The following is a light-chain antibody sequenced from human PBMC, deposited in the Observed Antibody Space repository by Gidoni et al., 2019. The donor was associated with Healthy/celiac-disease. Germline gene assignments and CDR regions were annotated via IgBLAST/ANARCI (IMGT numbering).Light chain of an antibody. J-gene: IGKJ4*01. V-gene: IGKV2-28*01. CDR3: MQALQAPRLT. CDR1: QSLLHSNGYNY. Sequence: DTVMTQSPLSLRVTPGEPASISCRSSQSLLHSNGYNYLDWYLQKPGQSPQLLIYLGSNRASGVPDRFSGSGSGTDFTLKISRVEAEDVGVYYCMQALQAPRLTFGGGTKVEIK. CDR2: LGS.